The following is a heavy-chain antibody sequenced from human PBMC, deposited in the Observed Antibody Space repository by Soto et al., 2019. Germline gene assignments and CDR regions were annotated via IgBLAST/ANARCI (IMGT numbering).Heavy chain of an antibody. Sequence: QVQLVESGGGVVQPGRSLRLSCAASGFTFSRFAMHWVRQAPGKGLEWMALISYDGSNKYYADSVKGRFTISRDNSKNTLYLQMNSLRAEDTALYYCARDGSVTARDYDYQYGMDVWGQGTTVTVSS. CDR3: ARDGSVTARDYDYQYGMDV. CDR2: ISYDGSNK. J-gene: IGHJ6*02. CDR1: GFTFSRFA. V-gene: IGHV3-30-3*01. D-gene: IGHD3-10*01.